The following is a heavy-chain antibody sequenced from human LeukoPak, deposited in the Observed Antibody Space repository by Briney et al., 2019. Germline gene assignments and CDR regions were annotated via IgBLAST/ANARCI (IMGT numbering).Heavy chain of an antibody. V-gene: IGHV4-61*02. CDR2: IYTSGST. CDR3: AREIRYSSSRSSLGAFDI. CDR1: GGSISSGSYY. Sequence: SQTLSLTCTVSGGSISSGSYYWSWIRQPAGKGLEWIGRIYTSGSTNYNPSLKSRVTISVDTSKNQFSLKLSSVTAADTAVYYCAREIRYSSSRSSLGAFDIWGQGTMVTVSS. D-gene: IGHD6-13*01. J-gene: IGHJ3*02.